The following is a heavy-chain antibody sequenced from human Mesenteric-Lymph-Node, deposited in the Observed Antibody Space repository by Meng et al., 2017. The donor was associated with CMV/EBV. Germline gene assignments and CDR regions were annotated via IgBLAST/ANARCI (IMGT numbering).Heavy chain of an antibody. V-gene: IGHV3-11*04. Sequence: GESLKISCAASGFTFSDYYMSWIRQAPGKGLEWVSYISSSGSTIYYADSVKGRFTISRDNAKNSLYLQMNSLRAEDTAVYYCARVSPFWSGYHYYYGMDVWGQGTTVTVSS. CDR2: ISSSGSTI. CDR3: ARVSPFWSGYHYYYGMDV. D-gene: IGHD3-3*01. J-gene: IGHJ6*02. CDR1: GFTFSDYY.